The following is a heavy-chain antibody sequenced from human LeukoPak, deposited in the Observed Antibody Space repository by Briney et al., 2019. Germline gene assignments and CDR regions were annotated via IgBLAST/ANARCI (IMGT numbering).Heavy chain of an antibody. CDR1: GGTFSSYA. D-gene: IGHD1-26*01. J-gene: IGHJ6*02. CDR3: ARATTPSYGMDV. Sequence: GASVNVSCKASGGTFSSYAISWVRQAPGQGLEWMGRIIPIFGIANYAQKFQGRVTITADKSTSTAYMEQSSLRSEDTAVYYCARATTPSYGMDVWGQGTTVTVSS. CDR2: IIPIFGIA. V-gene: IGHV1-69*04.